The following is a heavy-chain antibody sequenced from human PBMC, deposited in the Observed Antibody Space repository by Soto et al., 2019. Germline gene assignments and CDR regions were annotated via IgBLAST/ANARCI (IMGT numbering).Heavy chain of an antibody. V-gene: IGHV4-38-2*01. D-gene: IGHD2-15*01. CDR3: ARARWYDAFNV. CDR1: GFSLSSGNY. Sequence: SETLSLTCAVSGFSLSSGNYWGWLRQHPGKGLEWIGSVYHGGNTYYNPSLKSRVSISIDLSKNQFSLKLTSVTAADTAAYYCARARWYDAFNVWGQGTGVTVSS. CDR2: VYHGGNT. J-gene: IGHJ3*01.